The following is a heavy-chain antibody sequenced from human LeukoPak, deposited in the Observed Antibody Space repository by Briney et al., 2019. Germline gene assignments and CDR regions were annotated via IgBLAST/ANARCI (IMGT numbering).Heavy chain of an antibody. V-gene: IGHV1-69*05. D-gene: IGHD6-13*01. CDR2: IIPIFGTA. CDR1: GGTFSSNA. Sequence: SVKVSCKASGGTFSSNATSWVRQAPGQGLEWMGGIIPIFGTANYAQKFQGRVTITTDESTSTAYMELSSLRSEDTAVYYCARASYSSPLYYYYYYMDVWGKGTTVTVSS. CDR3: ARASYSSPLYYYYYYMDV. J-gene: IGHJ6*03.